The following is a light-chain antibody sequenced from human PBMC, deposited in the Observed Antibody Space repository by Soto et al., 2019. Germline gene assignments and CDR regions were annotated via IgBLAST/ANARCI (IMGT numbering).Light chain of an antibody. V-gene: IGKV1-5*03. J-gene: IGKJ1*01. Sequence: DIQITQSPASFSSSVVERLTITSGASQTISSWLAWYQQKPGKAPKLLIYKASTLKSGVPSRFSGSGSGTEFTLTISSLQPDDFATYYCQHYNSYSEAFGQGTKVDIK. CDR2: KAS. CDR3: QHYNSYSEA. CDR1: QTISSW.